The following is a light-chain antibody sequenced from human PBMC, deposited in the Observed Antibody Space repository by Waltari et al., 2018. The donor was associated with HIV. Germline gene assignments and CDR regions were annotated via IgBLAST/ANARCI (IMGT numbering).Light chain of an antibody. CDR1: QSVSSY. CDR2: DAS. J-gene: IGKJ2*01. V-gene: IGKV3-11*01. CDR3: QQRSNWPPVYT. Sequence: EIVLTQSPATLSLSPGERATLSCRASQSVSSYLAWYQQKPGQAPRLLIYDASNRATGIPPRFSGSWSGTDFTLTISSLEPEDFAVYYCQQRSNWPPVYTFGQGTKLGIK.